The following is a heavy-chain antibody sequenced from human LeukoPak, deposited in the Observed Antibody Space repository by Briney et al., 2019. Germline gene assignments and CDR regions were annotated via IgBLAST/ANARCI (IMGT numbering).Heavy chain of an antibody. Sequence: ASVKVSCKASGYTFTSYGISWVRQAPGQGLEWMGWISAYNGNTNYAQKFQGRVTMTRDTSISTASMELGRLRSDDTAVYYCARDVGSGYSDGFDYWGQGTLVTVSS. D-gene: IGHD5-12*01. CDR1: GYTFTSYG. CDR3: ARDVGSGYSDGFDY. J-gene: IGHJ4*02. V-gene: IGHV1-18*01. CDR2: ISAYNGNT.